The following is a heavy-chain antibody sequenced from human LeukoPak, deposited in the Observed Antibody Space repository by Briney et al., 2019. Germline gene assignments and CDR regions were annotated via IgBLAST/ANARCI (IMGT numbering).Heavy chain of an antibody. CDR1: GGSISSSN. J-gene: IGHJ4*02. Sequence: ETLSLTCAVSGGSISSSNWWSWVRQAPGKGLEWVSYISSSSSTIYYADSVKGRFTISRDNAKNSLYLQMNSLRAEDTAVYCCARQGVPAAIPPSDFDYWGQGTLVTVSS. CDR2: ISSSSSTI. CDR3: ARQGVPAAIPPSDFDY. D-gene: IGHD2-2*02. V-gene: IGHV3-48*01.